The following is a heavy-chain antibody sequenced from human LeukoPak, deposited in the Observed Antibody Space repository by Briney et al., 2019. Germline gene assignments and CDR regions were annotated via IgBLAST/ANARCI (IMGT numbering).Heavy chain of an antibody. CDR3: AKAPRSHYDFWSGYPNRYYYYMDV. V-gene: IGHV3-23*01. J-gene: IGHJ6*03. D-gene: IGHD3-3*01. Sequence: GGSLRLSCAASGLTFSNSGMSWVRQAPGKGLEWVSAISGSGGSTYYADSVKGRFTISRDNSKNTLYLQMNSLRAEDTAVYYCAKAPRSHYDFWSGYPNRYYYYMDVWGKGTTVTVSS. CDR1: GLTFSNSG. CDR2: ISGSGGST.